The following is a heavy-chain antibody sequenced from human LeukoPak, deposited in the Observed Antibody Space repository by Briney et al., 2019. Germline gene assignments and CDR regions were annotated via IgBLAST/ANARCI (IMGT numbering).Heavy chain of an antibody. CDR3: VKSGGYATAIRYFDL. CDR2: ITNDGRST. Sequence: GGSLRLSCAASGLTFSSHWMHWVRQAPGKGLVWVSRITNDGRSTTYADSVKGRFTISRDNAKNSLYLQMDSLRTEDTALYYCVKSGGYATAIRYFDLWGRGTLVTVSS. V-gene: IGHV3-74*01. J-gene: IGHJ2*01. D-gene: IGHD2-21*02. CDR1: GLTFSSHW.